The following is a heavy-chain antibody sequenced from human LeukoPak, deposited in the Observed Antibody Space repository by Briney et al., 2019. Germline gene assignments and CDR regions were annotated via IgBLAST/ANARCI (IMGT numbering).Heavy chain of an antibody. D-gene: IGHD3-22*01. V-gene: IGHV7-4-1*02. CDR3: ARDPNHYYDSSGYYGDY. CDR2: INTNTGNP. J-gene: IGHJ4*02. Sequence: ASVKVSCKASGYTFTNYAMNWVRQAPGQGLEWMGWINTNTGNPTYAQGFTGRFVFSLDTSVSTAYLQISSLKAEDTAVYYCARDPNHYYDSSGYYGDYWGQGTLVTVSS. CDR1: GYTFTNYA.